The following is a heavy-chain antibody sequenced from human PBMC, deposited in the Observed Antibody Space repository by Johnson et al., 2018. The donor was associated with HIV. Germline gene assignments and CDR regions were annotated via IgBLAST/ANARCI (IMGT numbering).Heavy chain of an antibody. D-gene: IGHD3-9*01. J-gene: IGHJ3*02. CDR3: TTPGIYYDILTGYYKAVEGDDAFDI. V-gene: IGHV3-30*04. Sequence: QVQLVESGGGVVRPGRSLRLSCAASGFTFSSFTMHWVRQAPGTGLEWVAVISDDVSSTFYVDSVKGRFTISRDNSNNTLYLQMNSLKTEDTAVYYCTTPGIYYDILTGYYKAVEGDDAFDIWGQGTMVTVSS. CDR1: GFTFSSFT. CDR2: ISDDVSST.